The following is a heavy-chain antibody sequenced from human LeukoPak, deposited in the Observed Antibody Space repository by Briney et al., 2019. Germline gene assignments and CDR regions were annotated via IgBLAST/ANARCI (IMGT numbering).Heavy chain of an antibody. D-gene: IGHD5-18*01. CDR3: AKDADTATIIYWYFDL. Sequence: GQSLRLSCAASGFTFSNYGMHWVRQAPGKGLEWVAVMWYDESKEYSGDSVKGRFTISRDKSKNTLYLQLNSLRTEDTAVYYCAKDADTATIIYWYFDLWGRGTLVTVSS. V-gene: IGHV3-33*03. CDR2: MWYDESKE. J-gene: IGHJ2*01. CDR1: GFTFSNYG.